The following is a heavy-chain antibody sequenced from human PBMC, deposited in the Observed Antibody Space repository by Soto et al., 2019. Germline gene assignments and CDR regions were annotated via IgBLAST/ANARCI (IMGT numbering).Heavy chain of an antibody. CDR2: IIPIFGTA. Sequence: ASVKVSCKASGGTFSSYAISWVRQAPGQGLEWMGGIIPIFGTANYAQKFQGRVTITADESTSTAYMELSSLRSEDTAVYYCAREGYCSGDSCYRGYYYYYGMDVWGQGTTVTVS. CDR1: GGTFSSYA. J-gene: IGHJ6*02. V-gene: IGHV1-69*13. CDR3: AREGYCSGDSCYRGYYYYYGMDV. D-gene: IGHD2-15*01.